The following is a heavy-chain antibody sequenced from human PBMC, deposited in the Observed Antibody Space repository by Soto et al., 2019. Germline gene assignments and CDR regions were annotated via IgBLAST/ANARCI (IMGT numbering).Heavy chain of an antibody. J-gene: IGHJ5*02. CDR2: ISYDGSNK. V-gene: IGHV3-30-3*01. D-gene: IGHD3-3*01. CDR1: GSTFSSYA. Sequence: QVQLVESGGGVVQPGRSLRLSCAASGSTFSSYAMHWVRQAPGKGLEWVAVISYDGSNKYYADSVKGRFTISRDNSKNTLYLQMNSLRAEDTAVYYCARDPILEQPRLVGGWFDPWGQGTLVTVSS. CDR3: ARDPILEQPRLVGGWFDP.